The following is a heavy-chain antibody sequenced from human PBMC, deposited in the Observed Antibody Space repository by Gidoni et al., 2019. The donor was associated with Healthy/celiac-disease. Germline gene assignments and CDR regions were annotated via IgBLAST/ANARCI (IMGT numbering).Heavy chain of an antibody. CDR1: GFTFSNAC. CDR2: IKSKTDGGTT. D-gene: IGHD3-22*01. J-gene: IGHJ4*02. CDR3: TTEVYYYDSSGYSTVFDY. V-gene: IGHV3-15*01. Sequence: EVQLVESGGGLVKPGGSLRLSCAASGFTFSNACMSWVRQAPGKGLEWVGRIKSKTDGGTTDYAAPVKGRFTISRDDSKNTLYLQMNSLKTEDTAVYYCTTEVYYYDSSGYSTVFDYWGQGTLVTVSS.